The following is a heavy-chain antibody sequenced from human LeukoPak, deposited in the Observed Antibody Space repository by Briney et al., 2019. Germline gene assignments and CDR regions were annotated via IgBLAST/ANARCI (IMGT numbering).Heavy chain of an antibody. CDR3: ARCPLVRGVIITRVLDY. D-gene: IGHD3-10*01. J-gene: IGHJ4*02. CDR2: INHSGST. V-gene: IGHV4-34*01. Sequence: SETLSLTRAVYLGSFSGYYWSSIRQPPGKGLEWIGEINHSGSTNYNPSLKSRVTISVDTSKNQFFLTLSSVTAADTAVYYCARCPLVRGVIITRVLDYCGEGTLVTVAS. CDR1: LGSFSGYY.